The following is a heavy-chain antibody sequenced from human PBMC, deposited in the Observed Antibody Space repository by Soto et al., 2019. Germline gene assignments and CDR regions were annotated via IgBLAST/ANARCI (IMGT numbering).Heavy chain of an antibody. Sequence: QVQLVQSGAEVKKPGASVKVSCKASGYTFTSYDINWVRQATGQGLEWMGWMNPNSGNTGYAQKFQGRVTMTRNTSISTAYMELSSLRSEDTAVYYCARATVTLYHYYYYYMDVWGKGTTVTVSS. CDR1: GYTFTSYD. V-gene: IGHV1-8*01. CDR3: ARATVTLYHYYYYYMDV. D-gene: IGHD4-17*01. CDR2: MNPNSGNT. J-gene: IGHJ6*03.